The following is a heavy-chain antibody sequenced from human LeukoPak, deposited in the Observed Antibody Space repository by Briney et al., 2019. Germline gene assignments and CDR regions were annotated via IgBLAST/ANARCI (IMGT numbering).Heavy chain of an antibody. CDR1: GYTFNTYG. CDR3: ARETHISPHFDY. Sequence: ASVKVSCKASGYTFNTYGIAWVRQAPGQGLEWMGWISGYNGDTKYPQNLQGRVTMTTDTSTSTAYMEVRSLRSDDTAVYYCARETHISPHFDYWGQGTLVTVSS. J-gene: IGHJ4*02. D-gene: IGHD2-21*01. CDR2: ISGYNGDT. V-gene: IGHV1-18*01.